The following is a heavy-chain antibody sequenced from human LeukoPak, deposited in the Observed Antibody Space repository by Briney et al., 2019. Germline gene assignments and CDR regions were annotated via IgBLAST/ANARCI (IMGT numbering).Heavy chain of an antibody. CDR3: ARPLFAHHFDWLPTTGNYGMDV. CDR1: GFTFSSYS. Sequence: GGSLRLSCAASGFTFSSYSMNWVRQAPGKGLEWVSSISSSSSYIYYADSVKGRFTISRDNAKNSLYLQMNSLRAEDTAVYYCARPLFAHHFDWLPTTGNYGMDVWGQGTTVTVSS. D-gene: IGHD3-9*01. J-gene: IGHJ6*02. CDR2: ISSSSSYI. V-gene: IGHV3-21*01.